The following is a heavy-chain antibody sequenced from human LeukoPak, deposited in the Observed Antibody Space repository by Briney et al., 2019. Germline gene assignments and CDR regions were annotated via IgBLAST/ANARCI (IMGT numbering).Heavy chain of an antibody. V-gene: IGHV3-11*04. CDR2: ISSSGSTI. J-gene: IGHJ4*02. CDR3: ARDFYDSSGSGIFDY. Sequence: GGSLRLSCAASGFTFSDYYMSWIRQAPGQGREGGSYISSSGSTIYYADSVKGRFTISRDNAKNSLYLQMISLRAEDTAVYYCARDFYDSSGSGIFDYWGQGTLVTVSS. CDR1: GFTFSDYY. D-gene: IGHD3-22*01.